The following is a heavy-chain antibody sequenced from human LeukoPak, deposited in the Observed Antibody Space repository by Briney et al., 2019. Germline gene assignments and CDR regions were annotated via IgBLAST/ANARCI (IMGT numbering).Heavy chain of an antibody. CDR1: GFAFSSYA. Sequence: PGGSLRLSCAASGFAFSSYAMSWVRQAPGKGLEWVSSISSDGVNTYSADSVKGRFTISRDNSKKTLYLQMYSLRVEDTAVYYCARDQDTAIWLWDFWGQGTLVTVSS. D-gene: IGHD5-18*01. CDR2: ISSDGVNT. V-gene: IGHV3-23*01. J-gene: IGHJ4*02. CDR3: ARDQDTAIWLWDF.